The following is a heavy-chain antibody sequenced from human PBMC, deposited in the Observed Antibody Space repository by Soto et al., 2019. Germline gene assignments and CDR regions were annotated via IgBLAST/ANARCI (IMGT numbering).Heavy chain of an antibody. CDR1: GFTVSSKY. V-gene: IGHV3-66*01. D-gene: IGHD2-15*01. CDR3: AGDDVLCDGCRCYGIPLDV. Sequence: EVQLVESGGGLVQPGGSLRHSCAASGFTVSSKYMTWVRQAPGKGLEWVSLIQSGGTTYYADSVQGRFPISRDTSENTLHLRMDSLGVEDTAVYYCAGDDVLCDGCRCYGIPLDVWCKGTTVTVSS. J-gene: IGHJ6*04. CDR2: IQSGGTT.